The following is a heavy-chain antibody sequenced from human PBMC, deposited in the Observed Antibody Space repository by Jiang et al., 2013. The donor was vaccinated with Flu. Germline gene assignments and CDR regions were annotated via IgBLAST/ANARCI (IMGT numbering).Heavy chain of an antibody. Sequence: GKGLEWVSYISSSSSTIYYADSVKGRFTISRDNAKNSLYLQMNSLRAEDTAVYYCAREGGMDVWGQGTTVTVSS. CDR3: AREGGMDV. J-gene: IGHJ6*02. V-gene: IGHV3-48*01. CDR2: ISSSSSTI.